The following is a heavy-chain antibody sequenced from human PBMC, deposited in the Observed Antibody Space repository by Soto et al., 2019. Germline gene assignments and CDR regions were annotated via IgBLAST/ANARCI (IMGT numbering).Heavy chain of an antibody. Sequence: EVQLLESGGGLVQPGGSLRLSCAASGFTFSTYAMIWVRQAPGKGLEWVSGITGSGESSSYADSGKGRFTISRDNSKNALYLHMNSLRGEDTAVYYCATAGGDCSGGSCYSGQGDYWGQGTLVTVSS. CDR3: ATAGGDCSGGSCYSGQGDY. V-gene: IGHV3-23*01. J-gene: IGHJ4*02. D-gene: IGHD2-15*01. CDR1: GFTFSTYA. CDR2: ITGSGESS.